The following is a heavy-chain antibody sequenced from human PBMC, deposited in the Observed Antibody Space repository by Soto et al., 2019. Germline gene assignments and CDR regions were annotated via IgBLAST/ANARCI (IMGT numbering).Heavy chain of an antibody. D-gene: IGHD6-13*01. CDR3: ARGDPGYSSSWYYNSSGFYYFDY. CDR2: INHSGST. V-gene: IGHV4-34*01. CDR1: GGSFSGYY. J-gene: IGHJ4*02. Sequence: SETLSLTCAVYGGSFSGYYWSWIRQPPGKGLEWIGEINHSGSTNYNPSLKSRVTISVDTSKNQFSLKLSSVTAADTAVYYCARGDPGYSSSWYYNSSGFYYFDYWGQGTLVTVSS.